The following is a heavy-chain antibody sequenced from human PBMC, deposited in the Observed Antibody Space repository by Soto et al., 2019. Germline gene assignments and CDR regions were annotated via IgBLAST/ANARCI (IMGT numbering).Heavy chain of an antibody. CDR3: GRARDGEFPYNCFTP. V-gene: IGHV4-34*01. CDR1: GGSFSGYY. CDR2: INHSGST. J-gene: IGHJ5*02. D-gene: IGHD3-10*01. Sequence: SETLSLTCAVYGGSFSGYYWNWIRQPPGKGLEWIGEINHSGSTNYNPSLKSRVTISVDTSKNQFSLKLSSVTAADTAVYYCGRARDGEFPYNCFTPGAQETPDPVSS.